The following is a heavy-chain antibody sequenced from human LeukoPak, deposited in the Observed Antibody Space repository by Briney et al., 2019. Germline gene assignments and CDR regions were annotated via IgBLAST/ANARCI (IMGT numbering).Heavy chain of an antibody. D-gene: IGHD2-21*01. J-gene: IGHJ6*03. CDR2: IRLDGSNK. CDR3: AKVNCGEDDCYYCFYFYRYV. Sequence: GGSLRLSCEASGFTFSNYGMHWVRQAPGKGLEWVAFIRLDGSNKYYADSVKGRFTISRDNSKNTLFLQMNGLRAEDTAMYYCAKVNCGEDDCYYCFYFYRYVWGKGTTVTVSS. V-gene: IGHV3-30*02. CDR1: GFTFSNYG.